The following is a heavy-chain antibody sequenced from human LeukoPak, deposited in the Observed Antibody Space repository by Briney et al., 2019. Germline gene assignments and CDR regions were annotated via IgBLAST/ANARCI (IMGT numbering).Heavy chain of an antibody. CDR3: ASSSTWYGSGIDN. J-gene: IGHJ4*02. V-gene: IGHV4-34*01. D-gene: IGHD6-13*01. CDR1: GGSFSGYY. CDR2: INHSGST. Sequence: SETLSLTCAVYGGSFSGYYWSWIRQPPGKGLEWIGEINHSGSTYYNPSLKSRVTISVDTSKNQFSLKLSSVTAADTAVFYCASSSTWYGSGIDNWGQGTLVTVSS.